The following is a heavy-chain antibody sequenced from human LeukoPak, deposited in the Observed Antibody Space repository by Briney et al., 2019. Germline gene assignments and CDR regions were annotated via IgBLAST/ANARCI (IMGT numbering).Heavy chain of an antibody. CDR1: GYTFTSYD. V-gene: IGHV1-8*01. J-gene: IGHJ6*02. CDR2: TNPNSGNT. CDR3: ARVSFYYYGMDV. Sequence: ASAKVSCKASGYTFTSYDINWVRQATGQGLEWMGWTNPNSGNTGYAQKFQGRVTMTRNTSISTAYMELSSLRSEDTAVYYCARVSFYYYGMDVWGQGTTVTVSS.